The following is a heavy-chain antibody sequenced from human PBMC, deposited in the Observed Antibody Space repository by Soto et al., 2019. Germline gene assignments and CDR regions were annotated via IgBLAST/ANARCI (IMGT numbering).Heavy chain of an antibody. CDR1: GGSGGGYY. D-gene: IGHD4-17*01. CDR3: ARGEVTTGVF. J-gene: IGHJ4*02. Sequence: LVTLSLNCAVYGGSGGGYYWSWVRQPPGKGLEWIGEINHSGSITYAPSLKSRVTMSVGTSKDQFSLRLNSVTAADTAVYYCARGEVTTGVFWGQGTQVTVSS. CDR2: INHSGSI. V-gene: IGHV4-34*01.